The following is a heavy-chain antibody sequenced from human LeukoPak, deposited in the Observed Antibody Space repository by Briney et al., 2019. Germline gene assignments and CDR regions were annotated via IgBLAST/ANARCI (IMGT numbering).Heavy chain of an antibody. CDR3: ARDLGSGWNFDY. D-gene: IGHD6-19*01. Sequence: GGSLRLSCAASGFTVSSNYMNWVRQAPGKGLEWVSIIYSGGSTYYADSMKGRFTISRDNSKNTLYLQMNSLRAEDTAVYYCARDLGSGWNFDYWGQGTLVTVSS. J-gene: IGHJ4*02. CDR2: IYSGGST. CDR1: GFTVSSNY. V-gene: IGHV3-53*01.